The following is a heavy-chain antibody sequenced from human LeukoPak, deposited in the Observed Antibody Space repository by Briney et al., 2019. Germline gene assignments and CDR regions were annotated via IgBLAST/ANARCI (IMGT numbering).Heavy chain of an antibody. V-gene: IGHV3-33*01. D-gene: IGHD3-3*01. Sequence: GGSLRLSCAASGFTFSSYGMHWVRQAPGKGLEWVAVIWYDGGNKYYADSVRGRFTISRDNSKNTLYLQMNSLRAEDTAVYYCARDSGERFLEWLSLDYWGQGTLVTVSS. CDR3: ARDSGERFLEWLSLDY. CDR1: GFTFSSYG. J-gene: IGHJ4*02. CDR2: IWYDGGNK.